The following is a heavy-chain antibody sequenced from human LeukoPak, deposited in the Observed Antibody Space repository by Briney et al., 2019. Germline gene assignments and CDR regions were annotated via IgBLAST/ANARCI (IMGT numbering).Heavy chain of an antibody. V-gene: IGHV3-7*01. D-gene: IGHD6-19*01. Sequence: GGSLRLSCAASGFTFSSYWMSWVRQAPGKGLEWVANIKQDGSEKYFVDSVKGRFTISRDNAKNSLYLQMNSLRAEDTAVYYCARGSVAQVLDYWGQGTLVTVSS. CDR1: GFTFSSYW. CDR2: IKQDGSEK. CDR3: ARGSVAQVLDY. J-gene: IGHJ4*02.